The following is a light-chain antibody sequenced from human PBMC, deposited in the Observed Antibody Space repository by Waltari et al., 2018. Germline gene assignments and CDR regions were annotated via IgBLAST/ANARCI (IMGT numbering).Light chain of an antibody. V-gene: IGKV1-33*01. CDR2: DAS. Sequence: DIQLTQSPSSLSASIGDRDPITCQASHDISNHLNWYQQKPGKAPKLLIYDASNLEIGVPSRISGSGSATDFTFTINSLQPEDVGTYYCQQYDDLPTWTFGQGTKVEIK. J-gene: IGKJ1*01. CDR3: QQYDDLPTWT. CDR1: HDISNH.